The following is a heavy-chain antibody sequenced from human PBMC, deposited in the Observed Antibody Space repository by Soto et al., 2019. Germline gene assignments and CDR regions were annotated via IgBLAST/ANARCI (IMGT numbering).Heavy chain of an antibody. CDR2: VYYSGST. D-gene: IGHD4-17*01. CDR3: ARARYGDFYYYTMAV. V-gene: IGHV4-59*12. Sequence: SETLSLTCSVSGGSISAYYWSWIRQPPGKGLEWIGYVYYSGSTSYTPSLKSRVIISVDTPKNQFSLRLSSVTAADTAVYYCARARYGDFYYYTMAVWGQGTTVTVSS. J-gene: IGHJ6*02. CDR1: GGSISAYY.